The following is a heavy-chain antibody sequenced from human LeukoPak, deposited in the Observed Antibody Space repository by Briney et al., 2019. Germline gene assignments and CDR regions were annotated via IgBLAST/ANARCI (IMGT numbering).Heavy chain of an antibody. Sequence: GGSLRLSCAASGFTFSSYAMHWVRQAPGKGLEWVAVISYDGSNKYYADSVEGRFTISRDNSKNTLYLQMNSLRAEDTAVYYCARVGKSDAFDIWGQGTMVTVSS. D-gene: IGHD3-10*01. J-gene: IGHJ3*02. V-gene: IGHV3-30*04. CDR3: ARVGKSDAFDI. CDR2: ISYDGSNK. CDR1: GFTFSSYA.